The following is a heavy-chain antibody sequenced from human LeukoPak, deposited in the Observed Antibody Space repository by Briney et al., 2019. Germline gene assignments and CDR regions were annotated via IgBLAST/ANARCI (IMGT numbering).Heavy chain of an antibody. J-gene: IGHJ4*02. CDR3: ASQSGVTIFGVVIPGPPDY. CDR2: IIPIFGTA. CDR1: GGTFSSYA. Sequence: ASVKVSCKASGGTFSSYAISWVRQAPGQGLEWMGRIIPIFGTANYAQKFQGRVTITTDESTSTAYMELSSLRSEDTAVYYCASQSGVTIFGVVIPGPPDYWGQGTLVTVSS. D-gene: IGHD3-3*01. V-gene: IGHV1-69*05.